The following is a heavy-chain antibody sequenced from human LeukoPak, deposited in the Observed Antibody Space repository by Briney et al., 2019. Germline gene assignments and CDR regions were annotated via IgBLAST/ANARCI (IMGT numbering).Heavy chain of an antibody. CDR3: ARVLYYYDSSGLYYYYMDV. CDR2: IYTSGST. Sequence: PSETLSLTCTVSGGSISSYYWSWIRQPAGKGLEWIGRIYTSGSTNYNPSLKSRVTMSVDTSKNQFSLKLSSVTAADTAVYYCARVLYYYDSSGLYYYYMDVWGKGTTVTISS. CDR1: GGSISSYY. V-gene: IGHV4-4*07. J-gene: IGHJ6*03. D-gene: IGHD3-22*01.